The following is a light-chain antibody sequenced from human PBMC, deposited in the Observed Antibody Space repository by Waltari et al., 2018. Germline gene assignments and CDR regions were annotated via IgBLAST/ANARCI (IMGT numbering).Light chain of an antibody. Sequence: QSALTQPTPVSGSPGQSIPISCTGPSSDVGGYNHVSWYQQHPGKAPKLMIYEVVNRPPGVSNRFSGSKSGNTASLTISGLQAEDEADYYCSSYTSSSTLVFGGGTKLTVL. CDR1: SSDVGGYNH. V-gene: IGLV2-14*01. CDR3: SSYTSSSTLV. J-gene: IGLJ3*02. CDR2: EVV.